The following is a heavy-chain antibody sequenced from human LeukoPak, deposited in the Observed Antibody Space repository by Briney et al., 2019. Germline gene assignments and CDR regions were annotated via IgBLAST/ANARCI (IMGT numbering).Heavy chain of an antibody. V-gene: IGHV1-69*13. CDR3: ARAGRAAAGTWYYYYYMDV. D-gene: IGHD6-13*01. J-gene: IGHJ6*03. CDR2: IIPIFKTA. CDR1: GGILSSYA. Sequence: GASVKVSCKASGGILSSYAFSWVRQAPGQGLEWMGGIIPIFKTANYEQKFVGRLTITADESTSTAYMELTSLRSEDTAVYYCARAGRAAAGTWYYYYYMDVWGNGTTVTVSS.